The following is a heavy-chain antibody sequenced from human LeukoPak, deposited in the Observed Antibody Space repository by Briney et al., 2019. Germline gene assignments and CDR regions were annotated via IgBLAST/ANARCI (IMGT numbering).Heavy chain of an antibody. CDR1: GFTFSNFA. D-gene: IGHD3-9*01. J-gene: IGHJ6*03. CDR2: ITGDVTDT. CDR3: AKGPLTSSNYYMDV. Sequence: PGGSLRLSCAASGFTFSNFAMSWVRQFPGQGLEWVSSITGDVTDTFYGDSGKGRFTISRDNSKDTLYLQMSGLRVEDTAVYYCAKGPLTSSNYYMDVWGKGTTVIVSS. V-gene: IGHV3-23*01.